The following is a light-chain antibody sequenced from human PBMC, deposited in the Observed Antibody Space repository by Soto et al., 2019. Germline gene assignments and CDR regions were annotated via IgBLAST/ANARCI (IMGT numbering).Light chain of an antibody. CDR2: LGS. CDR1: QSLLHSNGYNY. J-gene: IGKJ3*01. Sequence: DIVMTQSPLSLPVTPGEPASISCRSSQSLLHSNGYNYLDWYLQKPGQSPQLLTYLGSNRASGVHDRFSGSGSGTDFTLKISRVEAEDVGVYYCMQALQTPRTFGPGTKVDIK. V-gene: IGKV2-28*01. CDR3: MQALQTPRT.